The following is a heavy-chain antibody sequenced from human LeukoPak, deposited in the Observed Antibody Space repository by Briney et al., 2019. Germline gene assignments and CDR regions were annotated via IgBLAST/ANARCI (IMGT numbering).Heavy chain of an antibody. D-gene: IGHD5-12*01. CDR1: GFTFSTYA. CDR2: VRGSGSRT. V-gene: IGHV3-23*01. CDR3: AKTSRGNSGYDSPFDY. J-gene: IGHJ4*02. Sequence: GGSLRLSCAASGFTFSTYAMSWVRQAPGKGLEWASGVRGSGSRTDYADSVKGRFTTSRDNSKHTLYLQMNSLRAEDTAVYYCAKTSRGNSGYDSPFDYWGQGTLVTVSS.